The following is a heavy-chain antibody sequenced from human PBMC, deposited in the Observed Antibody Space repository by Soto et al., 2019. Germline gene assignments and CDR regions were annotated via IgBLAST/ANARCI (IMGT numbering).Heavy chain of an antibody. V-gene: IGHV1-2*04. CDR2: INPNSGGT. Sequence: ASVKVSCKASGYTFTGYYMHWVRQAPGQGLEWMGWINPNSGGTNYAQKFQGWVTMTRDTSISTAYMELSRLRSDDTAVYYCASSTVTTPYYYYYGMDVWGQGTTVTVSS. D-gene: IGHD4-4*01. CDR1: GYTFTGYY. CDR3: ASSTVTTPYYYYYGMDV. J-gene: IGHJ6*02.